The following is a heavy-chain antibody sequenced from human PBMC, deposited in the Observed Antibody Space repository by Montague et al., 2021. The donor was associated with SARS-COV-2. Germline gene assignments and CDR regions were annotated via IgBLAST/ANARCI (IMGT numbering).Heavy chain of an antibody. CDR2: IYATGSA. Sequence: SETLSLTCTVSGGSVSSRNYYWSWIRQPAGKGLEWIGYIYATGSANYNPSLESRVTISLDTSNNQFSLRLNSVTAADTAVYYCTRVGVVEHASPAPSVFDPWGQGILVTVSS. CDR1: GGSVSSRNYY. V-gene: IGHV4-61*10. CDR3: TRVGVVEHASPAPSVFDP. D-gene: IGHD3-3*01. J-gene: IGHJ5*02.